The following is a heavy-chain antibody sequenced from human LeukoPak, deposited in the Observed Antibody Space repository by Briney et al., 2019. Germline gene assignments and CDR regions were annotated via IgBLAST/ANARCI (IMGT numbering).Heavy chain of an antibody. CDR2: IYSGGST. V-gene: IGHV3-53*05. CDR1: GFTVSSNY. J-gene: IGHJ4*02. D-gene: IGHD2-8*01. Sequence: PGGSLRLSCAASGFTVSSNYMSWVRQAPGKGLEWVSVIYSGGSTYYADSVKGRFTISRDNAKNSLYLQMNSLRAEDTALYYCAKADCTNGVCYSFDYWGQGTLVTVSS. CDR3: AKADCTNGVCYSFDY.